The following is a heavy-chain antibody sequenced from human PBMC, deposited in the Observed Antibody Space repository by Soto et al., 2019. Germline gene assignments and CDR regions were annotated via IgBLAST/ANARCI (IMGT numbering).Heavy chain of an antibody. CDR1: GFTFSNYA. J-gene: IGHJ4*02. CDR2: VSYDGSKQ. D-gene: IGHD3-22*01. V-gene: IGHV3-30-3*01. CDR3: ARDRVYYYDNSGYYNFDY. Sequence: QVQLVESGGGVVQPGRSLRDSCAASGFTFSNYAMHWVRQAPGKGLEWVAVVSYDGSKQFYADPVEGRFTISRDSSKSRLYLHMDYLRDEDTAVYYCARDRVYYYDNSGYYNFDYWGQGTLVTVSS.